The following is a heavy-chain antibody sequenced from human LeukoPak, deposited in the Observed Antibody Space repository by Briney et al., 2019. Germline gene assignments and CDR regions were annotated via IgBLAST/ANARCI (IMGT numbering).Heavy chain of an antibody. V-gene: IGHV4-59*12. J-gene: IGHJ2*01. CDR1: GGSISGYY. CDR3: ARGDPTVTTGRYFDL. CDR2: VYSSGST. Sequence: SETLSLTCTVSGGSISGYYWTWIRQSPGKGLEWIAYVYSSGSTNYNPSLYSRVTISLDTSKNQFSLELSSVTAADTAVYYCARGDPTVTTGRYFDLWGRGTLVTVSS. D-gene: IGHD4-17*01.